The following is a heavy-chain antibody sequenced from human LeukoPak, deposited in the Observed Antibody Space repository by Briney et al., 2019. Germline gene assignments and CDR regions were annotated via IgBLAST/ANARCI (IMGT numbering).Heavy chain of an antibody. D-gene: IGHD2-21*02. CDR3: ARHISDCGGDCPFDS. J-gene: IGHJ4*02. CDR2: IYPGDSDT. Sequence: GESLKISCKGSGYRFTTYCIGWVRQMPGKGLEWMGIIYPGDSDTRYSPSFQGQVTISADKSISTASLQWSSLKASDTAMYYCARHISDCGGDCPFDSWGQGTLVTVSS. CDR1: GYRFTTYC. V-gene: IGHV5-51*01.